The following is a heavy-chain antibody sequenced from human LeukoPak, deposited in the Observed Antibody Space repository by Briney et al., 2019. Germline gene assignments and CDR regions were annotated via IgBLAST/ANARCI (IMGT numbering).Heavy chain of an antibody. V-gene: IGHV3-23*01. CDR2: ISSKGDYI. D-gene: IGHD2-8*01. Sequence: PGGSLRLSCTTSGFPFNIYSMAWVRQAPGKGLEWVSSISSKGDYIFYVDSVKGRFTISRDSSANSMYLQMNSLRAEDAAVYYCVRGMQPSLMRASGMSYWGQGTLVIVSS. CDR1: GFPFNIYS. CDR3: VRGMQPSLMRASGMSY. J-gene: IGHJ4*02.